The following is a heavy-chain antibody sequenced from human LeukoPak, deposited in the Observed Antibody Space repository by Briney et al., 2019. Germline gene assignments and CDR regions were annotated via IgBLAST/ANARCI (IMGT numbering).Heavy chain of an antibody. V-gene: IGHV1-69*02. Sequence: SVKVSFKAAGGTFTRYTISWVRQAPGQGREWMGRIIPILGIANYSHKFHGRVTITADNSTSTAYMDVSSLRSEDTAVYYCARAGDYGGTSAPLYYSYGMDVWGQGTTVTVSS. J-gene: IGHJ6*02. CDR1: GGTFTRYT. D-gene: IGHD4-23*01. CDR3: ARAGDYGGTSAPLYYSYGMDV. CDR2: IIPILGIA.